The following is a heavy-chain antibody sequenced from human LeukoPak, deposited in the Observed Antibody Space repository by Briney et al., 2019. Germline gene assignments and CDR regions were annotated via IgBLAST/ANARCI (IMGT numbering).Heavy chain of an antibody. D-gene: IGHD4-17*01. Sequence: PGGSLRLSCAASGFTFSSYAMHWVRQAPGKGLEYVSAISSNGGSTYYANSVKGRFTISRDNSKNTLYLQMGSLRAEDMAVYYSAIGRSDAFDIRGQGTMVTVSS. J-gene: IGHJ3*02. V-gene: IGHV3-64*01. CDR1: GFTFSSYA. CDR2: ISSNGGST. CDR3: AIGRSDAFDI.